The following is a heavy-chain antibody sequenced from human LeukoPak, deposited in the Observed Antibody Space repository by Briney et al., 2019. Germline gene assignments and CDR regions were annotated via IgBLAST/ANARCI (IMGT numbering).Heavy chain of an antibody. D-gene: IGHD6-6*01. V-gene: IGHV4-4*07. Sequence: SETLSPTCTVSGGSLNNYYWTWIRQPAGKGLEWIGRIHTSGITHYNPSLKSRVTLSADTSKSQFSLKLSSVTAADTAVYYCARAPYSSSARYSYYYYYMDVWGKGTTVTVSS. J-gene: IGHJ6*03. CDR3: ARAPYSSSARYSYYYYYMDV. CDR2: IHTSGIT. CDR1: GGSLNNYY.